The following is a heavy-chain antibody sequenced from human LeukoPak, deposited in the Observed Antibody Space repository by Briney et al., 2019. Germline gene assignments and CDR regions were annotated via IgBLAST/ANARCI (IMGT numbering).Heavy chain of an antibody. CDR3: AGERGEEYSSGWYKTNFFYN. V-gene: IGHV4-39*07. J-gene: IGHJ4*02. Sequence: SETLSLTCTVSGDSFTSVTDYWAWIRQPPGKGLEWIATADYSGGTYYNPSLESRVAISADMSKNQISLHQTSVTGADTAVYYCAGERGEEYSSGWYKTNFFYNWGQGTRVTVSS. CDR1: GDSFTSVTDY. CDR2: ADYSGGT. D-gene: IGHD6-19*01.